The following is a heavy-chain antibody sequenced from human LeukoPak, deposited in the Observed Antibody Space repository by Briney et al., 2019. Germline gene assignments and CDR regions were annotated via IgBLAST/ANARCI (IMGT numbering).Heavy chain of an antibody. CDR3: ARASYSYDTSGWVPFDY. Sequence: GGSLRLSCAVSGFTFSNYGMVWVRQAPGKGLEWVSGISGSGGSTYYADSVKGRFTISRDNSRNTVYLQMNSLRAEDTAVYYCARASYSYDTSGWVPFDYWGQGTLVTVSS. CDR2: ISGSGGST. D-gene: IGHD3-22*01. J-gene: IGHJ4*02. CDR1: GFTFSNYG. V-gene: IGHV3-23*01.